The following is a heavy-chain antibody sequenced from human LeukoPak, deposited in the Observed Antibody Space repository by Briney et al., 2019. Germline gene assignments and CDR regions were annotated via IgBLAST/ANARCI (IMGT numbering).Heavy chain of an antibody. CDR2: ISGSGGST. V-gene: IGHV3-23*01. CDR3: AKGNYDFWSGLDY. J-gene: IGHJ4*02. D-gene: IGHD3-3*01. CDR1: GFTFSSYA. Sequence: GGSLRLSCAASGFTFSSYAMSWVRQAPGKGMEWVSAISGSGGSTYYADSVKGRFTISRDNSKNTLYLQMNSLRAEDTAVYYCAKGNYDFWSGLDYWGQGTLVTVSS.